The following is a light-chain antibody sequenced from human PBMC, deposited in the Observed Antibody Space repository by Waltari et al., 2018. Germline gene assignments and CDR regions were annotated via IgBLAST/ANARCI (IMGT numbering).Light chain of an antibody. CDR2: TAS. J-gene: IGKJ2*01. CDR1: QTISSW. CDR3: QQYDRLPVT. Sequence: DIQMTQSPSTLSPSIGDSVTVTCRASQTISSWFASYQQKPGKAPKLLINTASSLESGVPSRFSGSGSGTEFTLTISSLQPDDFATYYCQQYDRLPVTFGQGTKLEIK. V-gene: IGKV1-5*03.